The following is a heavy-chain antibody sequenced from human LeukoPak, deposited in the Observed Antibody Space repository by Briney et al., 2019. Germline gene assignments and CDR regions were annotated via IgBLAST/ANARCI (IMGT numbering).Heavy chain of an antibody. Sequence: AGGSLRLSCAASGFNFDDYAMHWVRQAPGKGLEWVSLISGDGGSTYYADSVKGRFTISRDNSKNSLYLQMNSLRTEDTALYYCAKDQIYCGGDCQYDYWGQGTLVTVSS. CDR3: AKDQIYCGGDCQYDY. CDR2: ISGDGGST. V-gene: IGHV3-43*02. J-gene: IGHJ4*02. D-gene: IGHD2-21*02. CDR1: GFNFDDYA.